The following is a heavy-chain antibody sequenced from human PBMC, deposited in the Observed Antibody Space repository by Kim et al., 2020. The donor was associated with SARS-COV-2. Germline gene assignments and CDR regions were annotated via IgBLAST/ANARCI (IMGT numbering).Heavy chain of an antibody. CDR1: NGSISGNW. CDR2: IFHTGGT. J-gene: IGHJ5*02. D-gene: IGHD1-26*01. Sequence: SETLSLTCTVSNGSISGNWWTWIRQPPGKGLEWIGEIFHTGGTTYNPSLRSRVTISVDKPKNQFSLKLISVTAADTAVYYCARLHSDSGKYFWFDPWGQGTLVTVSS. V-gene: IGHV4-4*02. CDR3: ARLHSDSGKYFWFDP.